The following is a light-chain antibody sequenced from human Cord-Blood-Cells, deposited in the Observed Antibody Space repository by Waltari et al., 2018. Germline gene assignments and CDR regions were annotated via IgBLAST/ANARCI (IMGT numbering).Light chain of an antibody. CDR2: EGS. CDR3: CSYAGSSTFVV. CDR1: SSDVWSSNL. J-gene: IGLJ2*01. Sequence: QSALTQPASVSGSPGQSITLSSTVTSSDVWSSNLVSWYQQHPGKAPKLMIYEGSKRPSGVSNRFSGSKSGNTASLTISGLQAEDEADYYCCSYAGSSTFVVFGGGTKLTVL. V-gene: IGLV2-23*03.